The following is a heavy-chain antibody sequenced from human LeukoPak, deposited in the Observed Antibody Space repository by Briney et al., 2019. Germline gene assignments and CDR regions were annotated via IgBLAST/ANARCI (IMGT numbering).Heavy chain of an antibody. Sequence: GGSLRLSCAASGFTFSSYWMIWLRQAPGKGLEWVANIKQDGSDKYYVDSVKGRFTISRDNAKNSLYLQINSLRAEDTAVYYCARKMVVGSYFDYWGQGTPVTVSS. CDR1: GFTFSSYW. J-gene: IGHJ4*02. CDR3: ARKMVVGSYFDY. CDR2: IKQDGSDK. D-gene: IGHD2-15*01. V-gene: IGHV3-7*03.